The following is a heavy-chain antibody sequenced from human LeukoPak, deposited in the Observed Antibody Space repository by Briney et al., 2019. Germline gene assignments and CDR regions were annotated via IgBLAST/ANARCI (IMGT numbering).Heavy chain of an antibody. Sequence: SETLSLTCTVSGGSTSSYYWSWIRQPAGKGLEWIGRIYTSGSTNYNPSLKSRVTMSVDTSKNQFSLKLSSVTAADTAVYYCARESYNWNDGVAFDIWGQGTMVTVSS. V-gene: IGHV4-4*07. CDR1: GGSTSSYY. D-gene: IGHD1-1*01. CDR3: ARESYNWNDGVAFDI. J-gene: IGHJ3*02. CDR2: IYTSGST.